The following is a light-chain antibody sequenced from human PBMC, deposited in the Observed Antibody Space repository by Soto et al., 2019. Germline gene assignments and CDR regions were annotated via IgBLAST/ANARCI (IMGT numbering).Light chain of an antibody. Sequence: DIVMTQSPDSLAVSLGERATINCKSSQSVLYSSNNKNYLAWYQQKPGQPPKLLIYWASTRESGVPDRFSGSGSGTDFNLTISSLQAEDVAVYYCQQYYSTPMWTCGQGTKVEIK. CDR1: QSVLYSSNNKNY. J-gene: IGKJ1*01. CDR3: QQYYSTPMWT. V-gene: IGKV4-1*01. CDR2: WAS.